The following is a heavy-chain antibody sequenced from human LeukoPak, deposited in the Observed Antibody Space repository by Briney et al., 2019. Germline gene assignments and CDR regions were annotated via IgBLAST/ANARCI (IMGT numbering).Heavy chain of an antibody. CDR2: ISYDGSNK. D-gene: IGHD3-3*01. Sequence: RGSLRLSCAASGFTFSRYGMHWVRQAPGQGLEWVAVISYDGSNKYYADSVKGRFTISRDNSKNTLYLQMNSLRAEDTAVYYCAKGRGVYDFWSGYYTFDYWGQGTLVTVSS. CDR3: AKGRGVYDFWSGYYTFDY. V-gene: IGHV3-30*18. J-gene: IGHJ4*02. CDR1: GFTFSRYG.